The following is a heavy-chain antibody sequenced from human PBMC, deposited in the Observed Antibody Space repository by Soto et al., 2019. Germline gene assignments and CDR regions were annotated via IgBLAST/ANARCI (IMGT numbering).Heavy chain of an antibody. J-gene: IGHJ5*02. CDR3: ARDRGPTVARNWFEP. D-gene: IGHD4-4*01. V-gene: IGHV1-69*01. CDR1: GGSLGTFA. CDR2: IIPISGST. Sequence: QVQLVQSGAEVQKPGSSVKVSCKAFGGSLGTFAISWVRQAPGHGLEWMGGIIPISGSTKYAPKFQDRVSFSADEDRNIAYLELTSLLSDDTAVYFCARDRGPTVARNWFEPWGQGTLVTVS.